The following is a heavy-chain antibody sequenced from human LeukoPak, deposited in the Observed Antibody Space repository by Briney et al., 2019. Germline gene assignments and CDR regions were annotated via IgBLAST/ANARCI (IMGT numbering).Heavy chain of an antibody. D-gene: IGHD2/OR15-2a*01. CDR3: ARAVNPPAYFVFMDV. J-gene: IGHJ6*04. Sequence: GGSLRLSCAASGFTFSSYSMNWVHQAPGKGLEWVSPISSSSSYIYYADSVKGRFTISRDNAKNSLYLQMNSLRAEDTAVYYCARAVNPPAYFVFMDVWGKGTTVTVSS. CDR1: GFTFSSYS. CDR2: ISSSSSYI. V-gene: IGHV3-21*01.